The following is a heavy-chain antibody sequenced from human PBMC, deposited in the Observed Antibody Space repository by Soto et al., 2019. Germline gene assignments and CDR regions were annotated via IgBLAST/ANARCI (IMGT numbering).Heavy chain of an antibody. CDR1: GGSISTYY. J-gene: IGHJ4*02. CDR3: ARTLRGYSYAEFDY. CDR2: ISYSGST. Sequence: SETLSLTCAVSGGSISTYYWSWIRQPPGKGLEWIGNISYSGSTNYNPSLKSRVTISVDTSKNQFSLKLSSVTAADTAVYYCARTLRGYSYAEFDYWGQGTLVTVPQ. D-gene: IGHD5-18*01. V-gene: IGHV4-59*01.